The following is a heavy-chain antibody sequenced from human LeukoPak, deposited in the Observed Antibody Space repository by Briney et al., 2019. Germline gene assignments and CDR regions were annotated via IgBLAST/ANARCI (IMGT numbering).Heavy chain of an antibody. Sequence: ASLKVSSTASGYTFTGYYMHWVRQAPGQGLEWMGWINPNSGGTNYAQKFQGRVTMTRDTSISTAYMELSRLRSDDTAVYYCARGITMVPGENWGQGTLVTVSS. J-gene: IGHJ4*02. CDR3: ARGITMVPGEN. V-gene: IGHV1-2*02. CDR1: GYTFTGYY. D-gene: IGHD3-10*01. CDR2: INPNSGGT.